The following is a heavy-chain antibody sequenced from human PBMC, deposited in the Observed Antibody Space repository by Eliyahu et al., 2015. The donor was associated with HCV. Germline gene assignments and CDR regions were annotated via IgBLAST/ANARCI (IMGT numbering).Heavy chain of an antibody. CDR1: GFXFSSYS. D-gene: IGHD3-9*01. CDR3: ARAHYDILTGLWSDYYGMDV. V-gene: IGHV3-21*01. J-gene: IGHJ6*02. CDR2: ISSSSSYV. Sequence: EVQLVESGGGLVKPGASLRLSCAASGFXFSSYSMPXVRQAPGKGLEXVXSISSSSSYVHYADSVKGRFTISRDNAKNSLYLQMDSLRVEDTAVYYCARAHYDILTGLWSDYYGMDVWGQGTTVTVSS.